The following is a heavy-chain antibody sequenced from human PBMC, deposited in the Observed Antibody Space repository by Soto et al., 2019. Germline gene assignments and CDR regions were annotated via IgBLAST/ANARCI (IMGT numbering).Heavy chain of an antibody. V-gene: IGHV5-51*01. CDR3: ARLTYNYYDSSGYYYLDY. CDR1: GYSFTSYW. CDR2: IYPGDSDT. D-gene: IGHD3-22*01. J-gene: IGHJ4*02. Sequence: GESLKISCKGSGYSFTSYWIGWVRQMPGKGLEWMGIIYPGDSDTRYSPSFQGQVTISADKSISTAYLQWSSLKASDTAMYYCARLTYNYYDSSGYYYLDYWGQGTLVTVSS.